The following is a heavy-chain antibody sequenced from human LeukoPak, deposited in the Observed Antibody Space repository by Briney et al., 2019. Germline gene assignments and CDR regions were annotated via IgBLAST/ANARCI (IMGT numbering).Heavy chain of an antibody. V-gene: IGHV3-30-3*01. CDR1: GFTFSSYA. CDR3: TTGIDSIVGATSFDY. CDR2: ISYDGSNK. Sequence: PGRSLRLSCAASGFTFSSYAMHWVRQAPGKGLEWVAVISYDGSNKYYADSVKGRFTISRDNSKNTLYLQMNSLKTEDTAVYYCTTGIDSIVGATSFDYWGQGTLVTVSS. D-gene: IGHD1-26*01. J-gene: IGHJ4*02.